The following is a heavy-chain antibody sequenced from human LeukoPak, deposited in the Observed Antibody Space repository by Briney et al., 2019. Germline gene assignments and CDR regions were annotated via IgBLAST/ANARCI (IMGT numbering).Heavy chain of an antibody. CDR1: GGSISSYY. J-gene: IGHJ4*02. Sequence: SETLSLTCTVSGGSISSYYWSWIRQPPGKGLEWIGYIYYSGSTNYNPSLKSRVTISVDTSKNQFSLKLSSVTAADTAVYYCARADGDYVGYYFDFWGQETLVTVSS. CDR2: IYYSGST. D-gene: IGHD4-17*01. CDR3: ARADGDYVGYYFDF. V-gene: IGHV4-59*01.